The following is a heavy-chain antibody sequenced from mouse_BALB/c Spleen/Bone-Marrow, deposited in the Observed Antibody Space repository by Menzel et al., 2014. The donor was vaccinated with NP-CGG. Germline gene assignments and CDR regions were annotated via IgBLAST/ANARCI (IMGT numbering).Heavy chain of an antibody. V-gene: IGHV5-6-3*01. CDR2: INSNGGST. CDR3: ARVSYYAMDY. Sequence: EVNVVESGGGLVQPGGSLKLSCAASGFTFXSYGMSWVRQTPDKRLELVATINSNGGSTYYPDSVKGRFTISRDNAKNTLYLQMSSLKSEDTAMYYCARVSYYAMDYWGQGTSVTVSS. J-gene: IGHJ4*01. CDR1: GFTFXSYG.